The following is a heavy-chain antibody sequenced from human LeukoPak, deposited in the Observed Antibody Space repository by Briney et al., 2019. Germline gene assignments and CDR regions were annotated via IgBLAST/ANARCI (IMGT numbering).Heavy chain of an antibody. CDR3: AVGLAALRGWFDP. J-gene: IGHJ5*02. V-gene: IGHV4-34*01. CDR2: INHSGST. CDR1: GGSLSGYY. Sequence: SETLSLTCAVYGGSLSGYYWSWIRQPPGKGLEWIGEINHSGSTNYNPSLKSPVTISVDTSKNQFSLKLSSVTAPDTAVYYCAVGLAALRGWFDPWGQGTLVTVSS. D-gene: IGHD6-6*01.